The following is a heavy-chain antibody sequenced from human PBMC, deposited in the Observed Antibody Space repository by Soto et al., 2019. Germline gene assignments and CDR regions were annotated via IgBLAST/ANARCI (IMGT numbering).Heavy chain of an antibody. Sequence: QVQLVQSGAEVKKPEPSVKVSCKAPGGTFSTYAISWVRQAPGQGLEWMGVNIPIFGTANYAQRLQDRVTITADESTNTVYMELSSLRSEDTAVYFCASGIQLWLRRINNGYSGWGQGTLVTVSS. CDR2: NIPIFGTA. J-gene: IGHJ4*02. D-gene: IGHD5-18*01. V-gene: IGHV1-69*12. CDR1: GGTFSTYA. CDR3: ASGIQLWLRRINNGYSG.